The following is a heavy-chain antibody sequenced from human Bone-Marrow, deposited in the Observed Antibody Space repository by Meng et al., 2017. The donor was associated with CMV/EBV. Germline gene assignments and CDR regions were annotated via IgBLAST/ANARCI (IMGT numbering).Heavy chain of an antibody. D-gene: IGHD3-3*01. Sequence: ASVKVSCKASGYIFSYRYLHWVRQAPGQALEWMGWMNPNSGNTGYAQKFQGRVTITRNTSISTAYMELSSLRSEDTAVYYCARAWSGRNLYYYYGMDVWGQGTTVTVSS. J-gene: IGHJ6*02. CDR2: MNPNSGNT. CDR3: ARAWSGRNLYYYYGMDV. V-gene: IGHV1-8*03. CDR1: GYIFSYRY.